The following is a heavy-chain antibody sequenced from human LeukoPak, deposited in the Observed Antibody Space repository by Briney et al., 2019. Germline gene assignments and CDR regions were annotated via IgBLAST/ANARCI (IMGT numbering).Heavy chain of an antibody. CDR1: GFTFSSYS. CDR3: ARDRGSGYPDY. V-gene: IGHV3-48*04. D-gene: IGHD3-22*01. J-gene: IGHJ4*02. Sequence: GGSLRLSCAASGFTFSSYSMIWVRQAPGKGLEWVSYISSSSTPIYYADSVQGRFTISRDNAKNSLYLQMNSLRAEDTAVYYCARDRGSGYPDYWGQGTLVTVSS. CDR2: ISSSSTPI.